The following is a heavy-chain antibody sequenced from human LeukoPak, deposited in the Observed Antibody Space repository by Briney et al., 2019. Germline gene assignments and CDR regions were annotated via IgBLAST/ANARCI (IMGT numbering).Heavy chain of an antibody. CDR2: ISSSGGST. J-gene: IGHJ5*02. Sequence: GGSLRLSCAASGFTFSSYAMSWVRQAPGKGLEWVSAISSSGGSTYYADSVKGRFTISRDNSKNTLYLQMNSLRAEDTAVYYCARVIWIGRKYNWFDPWGQGTLVTVSS. V-gene: IGHV3-23*01. CDR3: ARVIWIGRKYNWFDP. CDR1: GFTFSSYA. D-gene: IGHD1-14*01.